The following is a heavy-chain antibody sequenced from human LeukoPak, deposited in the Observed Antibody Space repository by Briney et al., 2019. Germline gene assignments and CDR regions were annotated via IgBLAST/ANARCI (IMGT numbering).Heavy chain of an antibody. CDR2: NSWDGGST. CDR1: GFTFDDYT. CDR3: AKGGGSSSLYYYYYMDV. J-gene: IGHJ6*03. Sequence: AGGSLRLSCAASGFTFDDYTMHWVRQAPGKGLEWVSLNSWDGGSTYYADSVKGRFTISRDDSKNSLYLQMNSLRTEDTALYYCAKGGGSSSLYYYYYMDVWGKGTTVTVSS. V-gene: IGHV3-43*01. D-gene: IGHD6-13*01.